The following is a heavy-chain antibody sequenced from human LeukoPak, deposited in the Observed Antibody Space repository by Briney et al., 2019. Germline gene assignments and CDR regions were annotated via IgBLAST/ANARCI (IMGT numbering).Heavy chain of an antibody. V-gene: IGHV1-58*02. Sequence: ASVKVSCKASGFTFTSSAMQWVRQARGQRLEWIGWIVVGSGNTNYAQKFQERVTITRDMSTSTAYMELSSLRSDDTAVYYCARGNYDFWSGYPTSTHYFDYWGQGTLVTVSS. D-gene: IGHD3-3*01. CDR1: GFTFTSSA. J-gene: IGHJ4*02. CDR3: ARGNYDFWSGYPTSTHYFDY. CDR2: IVVGSGNT.